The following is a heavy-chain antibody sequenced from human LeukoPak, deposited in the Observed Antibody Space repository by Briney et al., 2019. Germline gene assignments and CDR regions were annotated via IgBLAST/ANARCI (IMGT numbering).Heavy chain of an antibody. CDR3: ARDQYDTWSRRGNFDS. D-gene: IGHD3-3*01. CDR1: GFTFSSYG. Sequence: GRSLRLSCAASGFTFSSYGMHWVRQAPGKGLEWVAVISYDGSNKYYADSVKGRFTISRDNTKNSLYLQMNSLRVEDTAVFYCARDQYDTWSRRGNFDSWGQGTLVIVSS. J-gene: IGHJ4*02. V-gene: IGHV3-30*03. CDR2: ISYDGSNK.